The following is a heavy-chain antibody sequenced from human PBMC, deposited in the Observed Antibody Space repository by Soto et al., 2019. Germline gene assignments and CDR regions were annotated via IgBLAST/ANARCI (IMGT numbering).Heavy chain of an antibody. J-gene: IGHJ6*04. D-gene: IGHD1-26*01. CDR2: IGDSGAST. CDR1: GFSFSSFA. Sequence: EVLLLESGGGLVQPGGSLRLSCEASGFSFSSFAMNWVRQAPGKGLEWVSAIGDSGASTYYADSVKGRFTISRDNSRNTLYLQLTSLRAEGTAVYYCAKGVELDVCGNGTTVTVSS. CDR3: AKGVELDV. V-gene: IGHV3-23*01.